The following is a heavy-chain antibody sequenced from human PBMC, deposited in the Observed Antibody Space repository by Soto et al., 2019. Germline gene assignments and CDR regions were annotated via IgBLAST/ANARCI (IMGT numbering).Heavy chain of an antibody. J-gene: IGHJ1*01. V-gene: IGHV1-69*13. Sequence: ASVKVSCKASGGTFSSYAISWVRQAPGQGLEWMGGIIPIFGTANYAQKFQGRVTITADESTSTAYVELSSLRSEDTAVYYCARDKSRDEYFQHWGQGTLVTVSS. CDR2: IIPIFGTA. CDR3: ARDKSRDEYFQH. CDR1: GGTFSSYA.